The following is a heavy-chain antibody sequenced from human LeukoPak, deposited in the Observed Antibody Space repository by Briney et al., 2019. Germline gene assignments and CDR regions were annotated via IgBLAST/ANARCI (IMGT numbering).Heavy chain of an antibody. J-gene: IGHJ5*02. D-gene: IGHD5-18*01. Sequence: PGGSLRLSCAASGFTFSSYSMNWVRQAPGKGLEWVSSISSSSSYIYYADSVKGRFTISRDNAKNSLYLQMNSLRAEDTAVYYCARGTSYGYNWFDPWGQGTLVTVSS. CDR2: ISSSSSYI. CDR3: ARGTSYGYNWFDP. CDR1: GFTFSSYS. V-gene: IGHV3-21*01.